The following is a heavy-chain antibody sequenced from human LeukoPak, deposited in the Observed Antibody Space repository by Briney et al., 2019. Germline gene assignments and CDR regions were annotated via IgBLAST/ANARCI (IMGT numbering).Heavy chain of an antibody. CDR1: GGSFSGYY. CDR3: ASRPEGFDI. Sequence: SETLSLTCAVYGGSFSGYYWSWIRQPPGKGLEWIGEINHSGSTNYNPSLKSRVTISVDTSKDQFSLKLSSVTAADTAVYYCASRPEGFDIWGQGTMVTVSS. CDR2: INHSGST. J-gene: IGHJ3*02. V-gene: IGHV4-34*01.